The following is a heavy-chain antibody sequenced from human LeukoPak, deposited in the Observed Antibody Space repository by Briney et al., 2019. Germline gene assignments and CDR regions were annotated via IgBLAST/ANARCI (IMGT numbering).Heavy chain of an antibody. D-gene: IGHD5-12*01. Sequence: PGGSLRLSCAASGFTFSSYGMHWVRRAPGKGLVWVSRINSDGSSTIYADSVKGRFIISRDNAKNTLYLQMSSLRDEDTAVYYCADATKWLRGAFDIWGEGTMVTVAS. CDR2: INSDGSST. CDR1: GFTFSSYG. CDR3: ADATKWLRGAFDI. V-gene: IGHV3-74*01. J-gene: IGHJ3*02.